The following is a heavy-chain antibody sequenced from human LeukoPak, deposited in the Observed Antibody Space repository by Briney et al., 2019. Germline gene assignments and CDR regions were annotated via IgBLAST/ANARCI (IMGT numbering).Heavy chain of an antibody. J-gene: IGHJ6*02. Sequence: SETLSLTCTVSGGSISSTSYNWGWIRQPPGKGLEWIGSIYYTGNTYYNPSLKSRGTISVDTSKNQFSLKLNSVTASDTAVYCARHSCTNGVCYSPSYYSLDVWGQGTTVSVSS. CDR3: ARHSCTNGVCYSPSYYSLDV. V-gene: IGHV4-39*01. CDR2: IYYTGNT. D-gene: IGHD2-8*01. CDR1: GGSISSTSYN.